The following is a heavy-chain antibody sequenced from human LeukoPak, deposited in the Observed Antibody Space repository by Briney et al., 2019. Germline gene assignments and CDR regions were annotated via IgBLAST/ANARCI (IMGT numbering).Heavy chain of an antibody. CDR3: ARHHDYGDYGCFDY. J-gene: IGHJ4*02. CDR2: IYPGDSDT. V-gene: IGHV5-51*01. D-gene: IGHD4-17*01. Sequence: GESLKISCKGSGYSFTSYWIGWVRQMPGKGLEWMGIIYPGDSDTRYSPSFRGQVTISADKSIRTAYLQWSSLKASDTAIYYCARHHDYGDYGCFDYWGQGTLVTVSS. CDR1: GYSFTSYW.